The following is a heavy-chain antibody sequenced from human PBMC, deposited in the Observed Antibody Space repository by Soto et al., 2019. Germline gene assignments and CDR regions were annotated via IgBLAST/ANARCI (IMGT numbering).Heavy chain of an antibody. CDR1: GGSISSSNW. CDR3: ARTYSSGWYGIDY. Sequence: PSETLSLTCAVSGGSISSSNWWSWVRQPPGKGLEWIGEIYHSGSTNYNPSLKSRVTISVDKSKNQFSLKLSSVTAADTAVYYCARTYSSGWYGIDYWGQGTLVTVS. V-gene: IGHV4-4*02. J-gene: IGHJ4*02. D-gene: IGHD6-19*01. CDR2: IYHSGST.